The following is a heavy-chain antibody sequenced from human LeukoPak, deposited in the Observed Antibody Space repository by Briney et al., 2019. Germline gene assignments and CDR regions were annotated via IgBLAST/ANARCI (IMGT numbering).Heavy chain of an antibody. Sequence: GASVKVSCKASGGTFSSYAISWVRQAPGQGLEWMGGIIPIFGTANYAQKFQGRVTITADKSTSTAYMELSSLRSEDTAVYYCARERAGYSSGWYAYWGQGTLVTVSS. CDR3: ARERAGYSSGWYAY. V-gene: IGHV1-69*06. D-gene: IGHD6-19*01. CDR1: GGTFSSYA. J-gene: IGHJ4*02. CDR2: IIPIFGTA.